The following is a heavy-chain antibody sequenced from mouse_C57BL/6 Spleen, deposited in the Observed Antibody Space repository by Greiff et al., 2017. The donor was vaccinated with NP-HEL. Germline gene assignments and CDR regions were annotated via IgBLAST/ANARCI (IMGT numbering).Heavy chain of an antibody. Sequence: QVQLQQPGAELVRPGSSVKLSCKASGYTFTSYWMHWVKQRPIQGLEWIGNIDPSDSETHYNQKFKDKATLTVDKSSSTAYMQLSSLTSEDSAVYYCAREGYDGYYEAMDYWGQGTSVTGSS. CDR2: IDPSDSET. CDR1: GYTFTSYW. D-gene: IGHD2-3*01. J-gene: IGHJ4*01. CDR3: AREGYDGYYEAMDY. V-gene: IGHV1-52*01.